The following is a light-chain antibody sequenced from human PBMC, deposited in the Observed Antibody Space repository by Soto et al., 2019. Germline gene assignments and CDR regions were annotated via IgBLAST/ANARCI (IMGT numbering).Light chain of an antibody. CDR1: NSDIGDWNY. CDR2: EVN. Sequence: QSALTQPPSASGSPGQSVAISCTGANSDIGDWNYVSWYQQSPGKAPKLIIYEVNYRPSGVSYRFSGSKSGNTASLTISGLQAEDEADYYCSSFSSDTTLFVFGAGTKLTVL. J-gene: IGLJ1*01. CDR3: SSFSSDTTLFV. V-gene: IGLV2-14*01.